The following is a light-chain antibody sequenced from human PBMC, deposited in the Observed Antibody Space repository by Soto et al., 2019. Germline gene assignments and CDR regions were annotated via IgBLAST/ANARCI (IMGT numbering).Light chain of an antibody. Sequence: DIQMTQSPSTLSGSVGDRFTISCRASQTISSWLAWYQQKPGKAPKLLIYKASSLESGVPSRFSGSVSGTEFTLTISSLQPDDFATYYCQQYKSYSTFGQGTKVDIK. CDR1: QTISSW. CDR2: KAS. V-gene: IGKV1-5*03. J-gene: IGKJ1*01. CDR3: QQYKSYST.